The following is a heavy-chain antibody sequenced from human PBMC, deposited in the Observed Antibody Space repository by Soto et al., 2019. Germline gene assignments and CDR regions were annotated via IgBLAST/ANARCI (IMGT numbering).Heavy chain of an antibody. D-gene: IGHD6-19*01. CDR2: IYNGERT. V-gene: IGHV4-59*01. CDR3: AQTTGWPGFDY. CDR1: GASIRNFY. J-gene: IGHJ4*02. Sequence: QVHLQESGPGLVKPSETMSLTCTASGASIRNFYWNWVRQFPGKGLEWIGLIYNGERTKYNPSLKSRVTISVATSKNQFSLKLSSVTVADTAVYYCAQTTGWPGFDYWGQGTLVTVSS.